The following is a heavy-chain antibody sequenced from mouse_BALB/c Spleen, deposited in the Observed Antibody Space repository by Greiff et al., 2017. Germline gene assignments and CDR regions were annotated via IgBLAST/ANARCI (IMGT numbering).Heavy chain of an antibody. CDR3: ARGLITTATGARDD. D-gene: IGHD1-2*01. CDR2: ISSGGST. CDR1: GFTFSSYA. V-gene: IGHV5-6-5*01. J-gene: IGHJ4*01. Sequence: EVMLVESGGGLVKPGGSLKLSCAASGFTFSSYAMSWVRQTPEKRLEWVASISSGGSTYYPDSVKGRFTISRDNARNILYLQMSSLRSEDTAMYYCARGLITTATGARDDWGQGTSVTVSS.